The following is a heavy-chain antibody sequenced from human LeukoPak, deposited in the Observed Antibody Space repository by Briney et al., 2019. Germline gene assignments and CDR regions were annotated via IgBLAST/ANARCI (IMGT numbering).Heavy chain of an antibody. CDR2: ISSSGGTI. CDR3: ARDSVRGSGYYRLDY. D-gene: IGHD3-22*01. J-gene: IGHJ4*02. CDR1: AFTFSYYE. Sequence: GGSLRLSCAASAFTFSYYEMNWFRQAPGKGLEGVSYISSSGGTIYYADSVKGRFTSSRDNAKNSLYLQMNSLRAEDTAVYYCARDSVRGSGYYRLDYCGQGSLVTVSS. V-gene: IGHV3-48*03.